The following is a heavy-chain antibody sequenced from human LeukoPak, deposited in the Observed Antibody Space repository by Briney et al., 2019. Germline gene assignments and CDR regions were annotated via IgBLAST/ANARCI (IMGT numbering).Heavy chain of an antibody. Sequence: GGSLRLSCAASGFTFSNAWMSWIRQAPGKGLEWVANIKQDGGEKYYVDSVKGRFTISRDNAKNSLYLQMNSLRAEDTAVYYCARDKIVGPTNFDYWGQGTLVTVSS. J-gene: IGHJ4*02. CDR3: ARDKIVGPTNFDY. CDR1: GFTFSNAW. V-gene: IGHV3-7*01. D-gene: IGHD1-26*01. CDR2: IKQDGGEK.